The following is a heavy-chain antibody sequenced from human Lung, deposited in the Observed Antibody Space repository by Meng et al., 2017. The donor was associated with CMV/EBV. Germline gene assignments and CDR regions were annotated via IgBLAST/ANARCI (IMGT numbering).Heavy chain of an antibody. J-gene: IGHJ4*02. Sequence: SETLSLXCTVSPGSISSYYWSWIRQPPGKGLEWIGYVSDSGNTNYNPSLKSRVTISIDTSKNQFSLRLKSVTAADTAVYYCSSRRGGWPYFDCWGQGTLVTVSS. CDR3: SSRRGGWPYFDC. CDR1: PGSISSYY. V-gene: IGHV4-59*01. CDR2: VSDSGNT. D-gene: IGHD6-19*01.